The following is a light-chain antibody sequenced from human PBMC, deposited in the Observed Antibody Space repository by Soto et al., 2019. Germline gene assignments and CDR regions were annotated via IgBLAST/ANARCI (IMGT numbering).Light chain of an antibody. V-gene: IGLV2-11*01. CDR3: CSFAGNYTYV. CDR2: DVS. J-gene: IGLJ1*01. Sequence: QSALTQPRSVSGSPGQSGTISCTGTISDVGGYNYVSWYQQHPGKAPKFMIYDVSKRPSGVPDRFFATKSGNTASLTISGLQAEDEADYYCCSFAGNYTYVFGTGTKLTVL. CDR1: ISDVGGYNY.